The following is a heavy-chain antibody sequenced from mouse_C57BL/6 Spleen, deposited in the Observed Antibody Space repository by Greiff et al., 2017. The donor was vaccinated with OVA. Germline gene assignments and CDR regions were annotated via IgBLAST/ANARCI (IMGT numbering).Heavy chain of an antibody. Sequence: EVKLEESGGGLVQPGGSMKLSCVASGFTFSNYWMNWVRQSPEKGLEWVAQIRLKSDNYATHYAESVKGRFTISRDDSKSSVYLQMNNLRAEDTGIYYCTSTTVVATRYFDVWGTGTTVTVSS. CDR2: IRLKSDNYAT. V-gene: IGHV6-3*01. D-gene: IGHD1-1*01. CDR1: GFTFSNYW. J-gene: IGHJ1*03. CDR3: TSTTVVATRYFDV.